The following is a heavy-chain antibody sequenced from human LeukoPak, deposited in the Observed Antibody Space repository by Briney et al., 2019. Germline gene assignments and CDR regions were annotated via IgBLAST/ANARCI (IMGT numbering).Heavy chain of an antibody. CDR2: IYYSGST. CDR1: GGSISSYY. D-gene: IGHD6-13*01. V-gene: IGHV4-59*01. Sequence: SETLSLTCTVSGGSISSYYWSWIRQPPGKGLEWIGYIYYSGSTNYNPSLKSRVTISVDTSKNQFSLKLSSVTAEDTAVYYCARLTGYSSSWGRDYWGQGTLVTVSS. CDR3: ARLTGYSSSWGRDY. J-gene: IGHJ4*02.